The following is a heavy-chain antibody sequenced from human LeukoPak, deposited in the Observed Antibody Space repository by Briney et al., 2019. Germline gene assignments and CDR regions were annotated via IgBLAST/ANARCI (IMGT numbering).Heavy chain of an antibody. V-gene: IGHV3-21*01. CDR2: ISSSSSYI. D-gene: IGHD3-10*01. Sequence: GGSLRLSCAASGFTFSSYSMNWVRQAPGKGLEWVSSISSSSSYIYYADSVKGRFTISRDNAKNSLYLQMNSLRAEDTAVYYCARDRVVRGVINDYGGQGTLVTVSS. J-gene: IGHJ4*02. CDR3: ARDRVVRGVINDY. CDR1: GFTFSSYS.